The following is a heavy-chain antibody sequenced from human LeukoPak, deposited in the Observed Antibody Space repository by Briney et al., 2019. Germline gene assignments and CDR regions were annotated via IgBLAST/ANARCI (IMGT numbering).Heavy chain of an antibody. D-gene: IGHD2-2*01. V-gene: IGHV5-51*01. J-gene: IGHJ4*02. Sequence: GASLKISCRGSGYSFTTCWIGWVRQMPGKGLEWMGIIYPGDSDTRYSPSFQGQVTMSADKSINTAYLQWSSLKASDTAMYYCARRQGCSSTSCPPDSWGQGTLVTVSS. CDR1: GYSFTTCW. CDR3: ARRQGCSSTSCPPDS. CDR2: IYPGDSDT.